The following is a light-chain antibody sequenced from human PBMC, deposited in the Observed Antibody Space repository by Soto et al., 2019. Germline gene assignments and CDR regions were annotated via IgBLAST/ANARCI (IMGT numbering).Light chain of an antibody. Sequence: QSALTQPASVSGSPGQSITISCTGTSSDVGGYNSVSWYQHHPCKAPKLMIYDVSNRSSGVSSRFSGSKSDNTASLTISGLQAEDEADYYCKSYTSRSTYVFGTGTKLTVL. CDR3: KSYTSRSTYV. CDR2: DVS. J-gene: IGLJ1*01. V-gene: IGLV2-14*03. CDR1: SSDVGGYNS.